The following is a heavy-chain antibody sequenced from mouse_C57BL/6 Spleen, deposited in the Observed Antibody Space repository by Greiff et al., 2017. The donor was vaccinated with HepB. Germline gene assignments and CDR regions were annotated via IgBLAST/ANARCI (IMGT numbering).Heavy chain of an antibody. J-gene: IGHJ4*01. CDR1: GFTFSDYG. Sequence: EVKLMESGGGLVKPGGSLKLSCAASGFTFSDYGMHWVRQAPEKGLEWVAYISSGSSTIYYADTVKGRFTISRDNAKNTLFLQMTSLRSEDTAMYYCARCDGYGGYAMDYWGQGTSVTVSS. D-gene: IGHD2-2*01. CDR3: ARCDGYGGYAMDY. CDR2: ISSGSSTI. V-gene: IGHV5-17*01.